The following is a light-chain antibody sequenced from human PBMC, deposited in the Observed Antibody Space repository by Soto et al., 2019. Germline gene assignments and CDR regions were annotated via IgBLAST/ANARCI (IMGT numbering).Light chain of an antibody. J-gene: IGKJ1*01. CDR1: QSISSY. CDR2: DAS. CDR3: HHYTLT. Sequence: DIQMTQSPSSLSASVGYRVTITCRASQSISSYLNWYQQKPGKAPKLLIYDASTLEVGVASRFSGSGSGAEFTLTISSLQPDDFATYYCHHYTLTFGQGTKGDIK. V-gene: IGKV1-5*01.